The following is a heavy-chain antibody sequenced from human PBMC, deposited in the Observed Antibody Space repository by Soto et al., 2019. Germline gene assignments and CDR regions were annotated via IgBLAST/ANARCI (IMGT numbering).Heavy chain of an antibody. CDR2: IYWDDDK. Sequence: QITLKESGPTLVKPTQTLTLTCTFSGFSLSTSGVGVDWIRQPPGKALEWLALIYWDDDKRYSPSLKSRLTSXXDXSXXQVVLTMTNMDPVATATYYCAHINFGGPTPGEFDYWGQGTLVTVSS. J-gene: IGHJ4*02. V-gene: IGHV2-5*02. CDR1: GFSLSTSGVG. CDR3: AHINFGGPTPGEFDY. D-gene: IGHD3-10*01.